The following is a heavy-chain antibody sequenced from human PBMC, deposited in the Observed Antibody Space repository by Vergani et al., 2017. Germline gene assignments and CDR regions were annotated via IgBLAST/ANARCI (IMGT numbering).Heavy chain of an antibody. CDR3: ARVRSDWLFRDYYMDV. V-gene: IGHV4-59*01. CDR1: GGSISSYY. D-gene: IGHD3-9*01. J-gene: IGHJ6*03. CDR2: IYYSGST. Sequence: QVQLQESGPGLVKPSETLSLTCTVSGGSISSYYWSWIRQPPGKGLEWIGYIYYSGSTNNNPSLKLPGTISVDTSKNQFSLKLNSVTAADTAVYYCARVRSDWLFRDYYMDVWGKGTTVTVSS.